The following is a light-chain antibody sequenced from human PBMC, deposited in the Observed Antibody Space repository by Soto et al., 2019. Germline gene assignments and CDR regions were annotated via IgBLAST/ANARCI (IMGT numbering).Light chain of an antibody. J-gene: IGKJ4*01. CDR3: QQSYSNPT. V-gene: IGKV1-39*01. Sequence: DIRMTQSHSSLSASVGDRVTITCRASQSIARHLNWYQQKPGKAPKLLIYTASSLQSGVPSRFSGSGSGTDFTLTISSLQPEDFATYYCQQSYSNPTFGGGTKVDIK. CDR1: QSIARH. CDR2: TAS.